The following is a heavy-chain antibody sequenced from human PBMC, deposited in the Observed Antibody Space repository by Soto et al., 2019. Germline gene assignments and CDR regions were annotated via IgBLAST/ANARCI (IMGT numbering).Heavy chain of an antibody. J-gene: IGHJ4*02. V-gene: IGHV4-31*03. D-gene: IGHD5-18*01. Sequence: QVQLQESGPGLVKPSQTLSLTCTVPGGSISSAAYYWSWIRQHPGKDLEWIGYISHSGSTYYTPSLKSRVIISADTSKNQFSLNLNSVTAADTAVYYCAREYTYGSNFFDCWGQGALVTVSS. CDR1: GGSISSAAYY. CDR2: ISHSGST. CDR3: AREYTYGSNFFDC.